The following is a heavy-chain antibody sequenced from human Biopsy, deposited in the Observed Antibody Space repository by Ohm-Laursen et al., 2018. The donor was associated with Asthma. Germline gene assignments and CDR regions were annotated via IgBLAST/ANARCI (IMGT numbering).Heavy chain of an antibody. Sequence: ASVKVSCKASGYTVTRYAMIWVRQAPGQGLEWMGWINTNSGTPKYAQGFTGRFVFSLDPSVGTAYLQINSLKSEDSAVYYCARGQGRFSISWSDGTELLSTDYYAMDVWGQGTTVTVSS. CDR3: ARGQGRFSISWSDGTELLSTDYYAMDV. CDR2: INTNSGTP. D-gene: IGHD6-13*01. CDR1: GYTVTRYA. V-gene: IGHV7-4-1*02. J-gene: IGHJ6*02.